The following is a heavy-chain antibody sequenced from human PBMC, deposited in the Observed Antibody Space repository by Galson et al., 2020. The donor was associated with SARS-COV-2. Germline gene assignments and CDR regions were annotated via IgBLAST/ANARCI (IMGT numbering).Heavy chain of an antibody. CDR1: GLTFSDHA. Sequence: GGSLRLSCAGAGLTFSDHAMPWVRQAPGKGLEWVAVVTSDGRTEYYADSVKGRFTISRDNSRSTLYLQMLGLRGADTAVYYCARDGPMYQGRITGQLSYYYYYGMDVWGRVTTVTVAS. CDR3: ARDGPMYQGRITGQLSYYYYYGMDV. J-gene: IGHJ6*01. D-gene: IGHD3-10*02. CDR2: VTSDGRTE. V-gene: IGHV3-30*03.